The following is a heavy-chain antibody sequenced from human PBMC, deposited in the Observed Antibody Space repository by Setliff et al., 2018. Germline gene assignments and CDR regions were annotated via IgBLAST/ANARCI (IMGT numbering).Heavy chain of an antibody. CDR2: IYHSGST. J-gene: IGHJ6*02. CDR1: GFSISSGYY. CDR3: ARDGSTYYYDSSGYLL. D-gene: IGHD3-22*01. Sequence: PSETLSLTCPVSGFSISSGYYWGWIRQPPGKGLEWIGSIYHSGSTYYNPSLKSRVTISVDTSKNQFSLKLSSVTAADTAVYYCARDGSTYYYDSSGYLLWGQGTTVTVSS. V-gene: IGHV4-38-2*02.